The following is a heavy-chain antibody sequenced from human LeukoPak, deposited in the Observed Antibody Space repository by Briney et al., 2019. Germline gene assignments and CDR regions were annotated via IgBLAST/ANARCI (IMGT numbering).Heavy chain of an antibody. Sequence: SETLSLTCTVSGGSISSSSYYWGWIRQPPGKGLECMGSIYYSGSTYYNPSLKSRVTISVDTSKNQFSLKLSSVTAADTAVYYCARHLRFLEWLFYNWFDPWGQGTLVTVSS. J-gene: IGHJ5*02. V-gene: IGHV4-39*01. CDR3: ARHLRFLEWLFYNWFDP. CDR1: GGSISSSSYY. D-gene: IGHD3-3*01. CDR2: IYYSGST.